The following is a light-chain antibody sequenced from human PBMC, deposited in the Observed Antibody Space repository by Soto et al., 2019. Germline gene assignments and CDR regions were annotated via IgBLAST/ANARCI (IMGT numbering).Light chain of an antibody. CDR1: SSDVGAYNY. Sequence: QSVLTQPASVSGSPGQSITISCTGTSSDVGAYNYVSWYQQHPGRVPKLMIYDVNLRPSGVSDRFSGSKSGNTASLTISGLQAEDEADYYCNSYAGTHTQYIFGGGTKLTVL. CDR3: NSYAGTHTQYI. J-gene: IGLJ2*01. CDR2: DVN. V-gene: IGLV2-14*03.